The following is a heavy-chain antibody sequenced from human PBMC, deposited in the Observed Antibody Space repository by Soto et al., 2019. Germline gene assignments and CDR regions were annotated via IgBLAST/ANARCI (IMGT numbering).Heavy chain of an antibody. V-gene: IGHV3-23*01. J-gene: IGHJ4*02. CDR1: GFTFSSYA. Sequence: GGSLRLSCAASGFTFSSYAMSWVRQAPGKGLEWVSAISGSGGSTYYADSVKGRFTISRDNSKNTLYLQMNSLRAEDTAVYYCAKPPRPDEKTTYYYDSSGYYPFDYWGQGTLVTVSS. CDR3: AKPPRPDEKTTYYYDSSGYYPFDY. CDR2: ISGSGGST. D-gene: IGHD3-22*01.